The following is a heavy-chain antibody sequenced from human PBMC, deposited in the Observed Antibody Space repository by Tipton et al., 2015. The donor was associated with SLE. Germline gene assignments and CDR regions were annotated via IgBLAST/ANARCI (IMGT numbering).Heavy chain of an antibody. CDR3: ARDPYYYGSGSSDY. V-gene: IGHV3-38-3*01. J-gene: IGHJ4*02. CDR1: GFTVSSNE. Sequence: SLRLSCAASGFTVSSNEMSWVRQAPGKGLEWVSSISGGSTYYADSRKGRFTISRDNSKNTLHLQMNSLRAEDTAVYYCARDPYYYGSGSSDYWGQGTLVTVSS. CDR2: ISGGST. D-gene: IGHD3-10*01.